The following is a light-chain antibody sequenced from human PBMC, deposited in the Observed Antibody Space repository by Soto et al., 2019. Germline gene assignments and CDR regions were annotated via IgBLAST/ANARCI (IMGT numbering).Light chain of an antibody. J-gene: IGKJ1*01. V-gene: IGKV1-39*01. CDR1: QSIASR. Sequence: DIQMTQSPSSLSASVGDRVPITCRASQSIASRLNWYQQKPGSAPKLLIYGASTRATGIPARFSGSGSGTEFTFTISSLQSEDFAVDYCLQYNNWVPTFGQGTKVDIK. CDR2: GAS. CDR3: LQYNNWVPT.